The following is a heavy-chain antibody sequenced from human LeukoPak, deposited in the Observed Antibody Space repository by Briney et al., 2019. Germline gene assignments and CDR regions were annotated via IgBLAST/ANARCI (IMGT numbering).Heavy chain of an antibody. CDR2: ISSSSSYI. CDR3: ARCGGGNPRWFDP. CDR1: GFTFSSNE. Sequence: AGSLCLSCAASGFTFSSNEMNWVRHGQGKGLEWVSTISSSSSYIYYSNPVRGRFTIPTDNATNSMYLQMNSLRDEDTAVYYCARCGGGNPRWFDPWGQGTMVTVSS. J-gene: IGHJ5*02. D-gene: IGHD4-23*01. V-gene: IGHV3-21*01.